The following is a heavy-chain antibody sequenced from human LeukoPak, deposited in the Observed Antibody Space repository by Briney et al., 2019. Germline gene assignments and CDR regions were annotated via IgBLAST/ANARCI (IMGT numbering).Heavy chain of an antibody. D-gene: IGHD1-26*01. J-gene: IGHJ6*03. CDR3: ARAMGGAYYYYMDV. Sequence: GGSLRLSCAASGFTFSSYEMNWVRQAPGKGLEWVSYISSSGSTIYYADSVKGRFTISRDNAKNSLYLQMNSLRTEDTALYYCARAMGGAYYYYMDVWGKGTTVTVSS. CDR2: ISSSGSTI. CDR1: GFTFSSYE. V-gene: IGHV3-48*03.